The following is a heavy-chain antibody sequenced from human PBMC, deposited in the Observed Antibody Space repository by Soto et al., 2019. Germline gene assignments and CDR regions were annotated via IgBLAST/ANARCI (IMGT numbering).Heavy chain of an antibody. V-gene: IGHV3-23*01. Sequence: GGSLRLSCAASGFTFSSYAMSWVRQAPGKGLEWVSAIRGIGGSTYYADSVKGRFTISRDNSKNTLYLQMNSLRAEDTAVYYCAKDQEYYGSGSYFDYWGQGTLVTVSS. D-gene: IGHD3-10*01. CDR3: AKDQEYYGSGSYFDY. J-gene: IGHJ4*02. CDR1: GFTFSSYA. CDR2: IRGIGGST.